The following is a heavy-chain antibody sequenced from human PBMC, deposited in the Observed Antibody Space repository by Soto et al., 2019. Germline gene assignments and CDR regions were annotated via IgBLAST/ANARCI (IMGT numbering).Heavy chain of an antibody. D-gene: IGHD2-15*01. J-gene: IGHJ5*02. V-gene: IGHV1-69*13. CDR3: EQIFCVGGSSYFTCFAP. CDR2: IIPIFGTA. Sequence: SVKVSCKASGGTFSSYAISWVRQAPGQGLEWMGGIIPIFGTANYAQKFQGRVTITADESTSTAYMELSSLRSEDTAVYYCEQIFCVGGSSYFTCFAPSGQGPLVPVSS. CDR1: GGTFSSYA.